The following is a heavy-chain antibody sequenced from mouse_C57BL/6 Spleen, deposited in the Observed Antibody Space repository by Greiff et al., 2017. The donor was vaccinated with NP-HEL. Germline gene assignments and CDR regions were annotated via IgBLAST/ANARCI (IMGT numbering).Heavy chain of an antibody. J-gene: IGHJ2*01. CDR3: ARKAHGPFDY. D-gene: IGHD1-1*02. CDR2: IYPGDGDT. Sequence: VQGVESGAELVKPGASVKISCKASGYAFSSYWMNWVKQRPGKGLEWIGQIYPGDGDTNYNGKFKGKATLTADKSSSTAYMQLSSLTSEDSAVYFCARKAHGPFDYWGQGTTLTVSS. CDR1: GYAFSSYW. V-gene: IGHV1-80*01.